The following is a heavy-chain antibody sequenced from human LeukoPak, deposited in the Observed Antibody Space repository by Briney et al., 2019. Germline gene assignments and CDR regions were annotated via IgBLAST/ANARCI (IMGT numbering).Heavy chain of an antibody. CDR3: ARAALDAFDI. CDR1: GFTFSSYA. V-gene: IGHV3-30-3*01. Sequence: GGSLRLSCAASGFTFSSYAMHWVRQAPGKGLEWVAVISYDGSNKYYADSVKGRFTISRDNSKNTLYLQMNSLRAEDTAVYYCARAALDAFDIWGQGTMVTVSS. CDR2: ISYDGSNK. J-gene: IGHJ3*02.